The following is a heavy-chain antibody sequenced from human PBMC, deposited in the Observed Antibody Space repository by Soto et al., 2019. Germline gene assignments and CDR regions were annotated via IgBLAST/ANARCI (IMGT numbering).Heavy chain of an antibody. Sequence: QVQLVQSGAEVKKPGASVRVSCKSSGYTFTSYGLSWVRQAPGQGLEWMGWISAYNRNTNYAQKLQGRVTMTTDTSTSTAYMELRSLRSDDTAVYYCATASNYCSGGSCYYFDYWGQGTLVTVSS. J-gene: IGHJ4*02. CDR2: ISAYNRNT. V-gene: IGHV1-18*01. CDR3: ATASNYCSGGSCYYFDY. CDR1: GYTFTSYG. D-gene: IGHD2-15*01.